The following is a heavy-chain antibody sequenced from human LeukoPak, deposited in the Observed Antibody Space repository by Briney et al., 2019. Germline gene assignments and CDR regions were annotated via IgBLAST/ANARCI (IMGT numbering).Heavy chain of an antibody. CDR2: ISGSGGGT. J-gene: IGHJ4*02. CDR3: AKWGHDILTGYYFDY. V-gene: IGHV3-23*01. Sequence: GGSLRLSCAASGFTFSSYAMSWVRQAPGKGLEWVSGISGSGGGTYYADSVKGRFTISRDSSKNTLYLQMNSLRAEDTAVYYCAKWGHDILTGYYFDYWGQGTLVTVSS. D-gene: IGHD3-9*01. CDR1: GFTFSSYA.